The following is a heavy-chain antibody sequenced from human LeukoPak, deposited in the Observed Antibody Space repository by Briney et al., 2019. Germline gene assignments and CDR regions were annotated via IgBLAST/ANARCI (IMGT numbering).Heavy chain of an antibody. CDR2: IYHSGST. D-gene: IGHD3-22*01. CDR3: ATQRKYYYDSSGYYDAYYFDY. J-gene: IGHJ4*02. Sequence: SGTLSLTCAVSGGSISSSNWWSWVRQPPGKGLEWIGEIYHSGSTNYNPSLKSRVTISVDKSKNQFSLELSSVTAADTAVYYCATQRKYYYDSSGYYDAYYFDYWGQGTQVSVSS. V-gene: IGHV4-4*02. CDR1: GGSISSSNW.